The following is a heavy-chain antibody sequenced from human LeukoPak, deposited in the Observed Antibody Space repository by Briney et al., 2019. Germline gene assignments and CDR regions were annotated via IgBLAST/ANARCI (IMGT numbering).Heavy chain of an antibody. V-gene: IGHV3-30*03. J-gene: IGHJ4*02. CDR2: ISYDGSNK. CDR3: ARGSIAPAGIGYYLDY. D-gene: IGHD6-13*01. Sequence: PGGSLRLSCAASGFTFSSFGMHWVRQAPGKGLEWVAVISYDGSNKYYADSVKGRFTISRDNSKNTLYLQMNSLRAEDTAVYYCARGSIAPAGIGYYLDYWGQGALVTVSS. CDR1: GFTFSSFG.